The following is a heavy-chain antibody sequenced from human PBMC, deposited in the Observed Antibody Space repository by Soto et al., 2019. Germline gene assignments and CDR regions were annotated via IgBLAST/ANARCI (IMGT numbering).Heavy chain of an antibody. CDR2: IIPLFGTT. J-gene: IGHJ5*02. V-gene: IGHV1-69*01. Sequence: QVQLVQSEAEVRMPGSSVKVSCKASGGTFSTYPINWVRQAPGQGLEWMGGIIPLFGTTNYAQKFKGRVTITADEAAGTAYRGLSSLRAGDGAVYSCASCATRGTGWYLWFDPWGQGTQVTVSS. CDR1: GGTFSTYP. D-gene: IGHD6-19*01. CDR3: ASCATRGTGWYLWFDP.